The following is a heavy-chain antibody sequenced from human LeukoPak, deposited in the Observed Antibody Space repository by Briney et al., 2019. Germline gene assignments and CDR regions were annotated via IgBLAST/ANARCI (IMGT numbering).Heavy chain of an antibody. CDR3: TRQPQGTGTVDY. J-gene: IGHJ4*01. CDR1: GFIFSDSP. D-gene: IGHD3/OR15-3a*01. V-gene: IGHV3-73*01. Sequence: QSGGSLRLSCAASGFIFSDSPIHWVRQASGNGLEWVGRVRSKDDGYATGYAASVKGMFTISRDDSKNMVYLQMNSLKTEDTAVYYCTRQPQGTGTVDYWGQGTLVTVSS. CDR2: VRSKDDGYAT.